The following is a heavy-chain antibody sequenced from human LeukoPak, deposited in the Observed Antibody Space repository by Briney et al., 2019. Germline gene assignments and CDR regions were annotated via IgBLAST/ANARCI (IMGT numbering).Heavy chain of an antibody. Sequence: ASVKVSCKTSGGTLSNYILSWVRQAPGQGLEWMGRIIPILGIANNAQKFQGRVTITADKATSTAYMELNSLRSEDTAVYYCATLTVAGTVLFDSWGQGTLVTVSP. CDR2: IIPILGIA. CDR3: ATLTVAGTVLFDS. V-gene: IGHV1-69*02. D-gene: IGHD6-19*01. CDR1: GGTLSNYI. J-gene: IGHJ4*02.